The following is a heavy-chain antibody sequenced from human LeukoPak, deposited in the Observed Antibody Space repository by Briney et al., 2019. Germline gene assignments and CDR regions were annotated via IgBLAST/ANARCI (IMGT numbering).Heavy chain of an antibody. J-gene: IGHJ4*02. CDR3: AREVSGFLEWLSYFDY. V-gene: IGHV1-69*04. CDR1: GGTFSSYA. CDR2: IIPILGIA. D-gene: IGHD3-3*01. Sequence: SVKVSCKASGGTFSSYAISWVRQATGQGLEWMGRIIPILGIANYAQKFRGRVTITADKSTSTAYMELSSLRSEDTAVYYCAREVSGFLEWLSYFDYWGQGTLVSVSS.